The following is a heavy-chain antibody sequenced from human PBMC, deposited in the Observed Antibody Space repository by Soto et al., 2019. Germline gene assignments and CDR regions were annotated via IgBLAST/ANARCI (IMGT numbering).Heavy chain of an antibody. CDR1: GGSISHYY. D-gene: IGHD4-17*01. Sequence: QVQLQESGPGLVKPSETLSLTCTVSGGSISHYYWSWIRQPPGKGVEWIGYIYHSGTTKYNPSLESRVIISVHTSKNQFSLKLNSVTVGDTAVYYCARSRDYASWFFDLWGRGTLVTVSS. CDR3: ARSRDYASWFFDL. CDR2: IYHSGTT. J-gene: IGHJ2*01. V-gene: IGHV4-59*12.